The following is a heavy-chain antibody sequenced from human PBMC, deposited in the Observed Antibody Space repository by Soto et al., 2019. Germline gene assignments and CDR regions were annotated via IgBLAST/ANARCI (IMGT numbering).Heavy chain of an antibody. D-gene: IGHD5-18*01. Sequence: SETLSLTCTVSGGSISSYYWSWIRQPPGKGLEWIGYIYYNGNTNYNPSLRSRVTISVDTSKSQFSLKVTSVAAADTAVYYCARNVDTARAYYFDYWGQGTLVTVSS. V-gene: IGHV4-59*01. J-gene: IGHJ4*02. CDR3: ARNVDTARAYYFDY. CDR1: GGSISSYY. CDR2: IYYNGNT.